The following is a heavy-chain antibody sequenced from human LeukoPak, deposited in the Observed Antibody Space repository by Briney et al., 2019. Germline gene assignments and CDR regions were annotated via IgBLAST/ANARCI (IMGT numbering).Heavy chain of an antibody. V-gene: IGHV1-2*02. CDR1: GYTFTGYY. Sequence: ASVKVSCKASGYTFTGYYMHWVRQAPGQGLEWMGWMNPNSGGTNYAQKFQGRVTMTRDTSISTAYMELSRLRSDDTAVYYCARGGHCSSTSCYGDFDYWGQGTLVTVSS. D-gene: IGHD2-2*01. J-gene: IGHJ4*02. CDR3: ARGGHCSSTSCYGDFDY. CDR2: MNPNSGGT.